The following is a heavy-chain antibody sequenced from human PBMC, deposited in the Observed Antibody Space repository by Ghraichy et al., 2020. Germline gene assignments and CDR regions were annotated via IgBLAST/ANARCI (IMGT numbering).Heavy chain of an antibody. CDR2: INQDGSEK. Sequence: LSLTCAASGFTFSNSWMSWVRQAPGKGLEWVAHINQDGSEKYYVDAVKGRFTISRDNAKNSLHLQMSSLRAEDTAVYYCTRGHWWVDPWGQGTLVTVSS. V-gene: IGHV3-7*05. CDR1: GFTFSNSW. CDR3: TRGHWWVDP. D-gene: IGHD1-1*01. J-gene: IGHJ5*02.